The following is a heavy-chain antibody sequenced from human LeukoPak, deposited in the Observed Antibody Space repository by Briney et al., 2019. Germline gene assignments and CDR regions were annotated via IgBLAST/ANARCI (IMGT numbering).Heavy chain of an antibody. CDR2: INSDGSST. D-gene: IGHD2-15*01. J-gene: IGHJ4*02. CDR1: GFTFSSYW. Sequence: GGSLRLSCAASGFTFSSYWMHWVRQAPGKGLVWVSRINSDGSSTSYADSVKGRFTISRDNAKNTLYLQMNSLRAEDTAVYYCARTPYRYCSGGSCRFDYWGQGTLVTVSS. V-gene: IGHV3-74*01. CDR3: ARTPYRYCSGGSCRFDY.